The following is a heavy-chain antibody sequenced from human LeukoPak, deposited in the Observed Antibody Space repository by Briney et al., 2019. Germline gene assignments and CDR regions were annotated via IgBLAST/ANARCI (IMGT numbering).Heavy chain of an antibody. Sequence: PSETLSLTCAVSGYSISSGYYWGWIRQPPGKGLEWIGSIYHSGSTYYNPSLKIRVTISVDTSKTQFSLNLSSVSAADTAVSYCARLLTPTIRGWSESIVVVVAATIDYWGQGTLVTVSS. CDR3: ARLLTPTIRGWSESIVVVVAATIDY. CDR1: GYSISSGYY. V-gene: IGHV4-38-2*01. CDR2: IYHSGST. D-gene: IGHD2-15*01. J-gene: IGHJ4*02.